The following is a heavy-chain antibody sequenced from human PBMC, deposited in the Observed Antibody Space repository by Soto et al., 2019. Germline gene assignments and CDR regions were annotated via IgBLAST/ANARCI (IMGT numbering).Heavy chain of an antibody. CDR3: AKGSGHYYYYYMDV. CDR1: GFTFSSYA. D-gene: IGHD3-10*01. J-gene: IGHJ6*03. Sequence: EVQVLESGGGLVQPGGSLRLSCAATGFTFSSYAMNWVRQAPGKGLEWVSAISGSGGTTYYADSVQGRFIVSRDNSKNTWYLQMNSLTVEDTAAYFCAKGSGHYYYYYMDVWGIGTTVTVSS. CDR2: ISGSGGTT. V-gene: IGHV3-23*01.